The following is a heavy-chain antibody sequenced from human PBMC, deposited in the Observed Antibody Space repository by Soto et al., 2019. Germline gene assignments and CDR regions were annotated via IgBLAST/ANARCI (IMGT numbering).Heavy chain of an antibody. CDR3: ARNEMAKITVDAFDI. CDR1: GGTFSSYA. CDR2: IIPIFGTA. Sequence: GASVKVSCKASGGTFSSYAISWVRQAPGQGLEWMGGIIPIFGTANYAQKFQGRVTITADESTSTAYMELSSLRSEDTAVYYCARNEMAKITVDAFDIWGQGTMVTVSS. V-gene: IGHV1-69*13. D-gene: IGHD5-12*01. J-gene: IGHJ3*02.